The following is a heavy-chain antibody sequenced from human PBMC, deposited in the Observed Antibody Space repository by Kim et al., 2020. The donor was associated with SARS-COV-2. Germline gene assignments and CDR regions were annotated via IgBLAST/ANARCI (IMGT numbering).Heavy chain of an antibody. CDR2: NT. Sequence: NTKYSQKFQGRVTITRDTSASTAYMELSSLRSEDTAVYYCARGLLGSVGYWGQGTLVTVSS. V-gene: IGHV1-3*01. D-gene: IGHD2-15*01. J-gene: IGHJ4*02. CDR3: ARGLLGSVGY.